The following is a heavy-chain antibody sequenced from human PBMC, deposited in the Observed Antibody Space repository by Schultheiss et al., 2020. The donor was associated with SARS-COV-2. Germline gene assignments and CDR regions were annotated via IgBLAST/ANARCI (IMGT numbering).Heavy chain of an antibody. CDR2: IYYSGST. CDR3: ARLVNYSPFDY. Sequence: SQTLSLTCTVSGGSISSYYWSWIRQPPGKGLEWIGYIYYSGSTNYNPSLKSRVTISVDTSKNQFSLKLSSVTAADTAVYYCARLVNYSPFDYWGQGTLVTVSS. J-gene: IGHJ4*02. D-gene: IGHD4-11*01. V-gene: IGHV4-59*08. CDR1: GGSISSYY.